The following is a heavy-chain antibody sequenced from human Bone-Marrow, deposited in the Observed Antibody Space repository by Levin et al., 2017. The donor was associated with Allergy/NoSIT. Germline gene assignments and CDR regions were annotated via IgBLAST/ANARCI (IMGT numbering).Heavy chain of an antibody. CDR1: GGSISSDY. CDR3: TRLGPSSHYYYMDG. Sequence: SETLSLTCTVSGGSISSDYWSWTRQSPGKGLEWIGYFYHGRSTKYNPSLKSRVTISIDTSRNQFSLKLTSVTAADTAVYYCTRLGPSSHYYYMDGWGKGTTVTVSS. V-gene: IGHV4-59*08. J-gene: IGHJ6*03. CDR2: FYHGRST. D-gene: IGHD3-16*01.